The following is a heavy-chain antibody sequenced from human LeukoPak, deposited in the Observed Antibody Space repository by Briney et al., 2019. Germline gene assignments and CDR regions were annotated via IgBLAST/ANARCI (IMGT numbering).Heavy chain of an antibody. CDR1: GFTFSSYW. CDR2: IKQDGSEK. CDR3: ALPSLYYDFWSGYHYYFDY. Sequence: GGSLRLSCAASGFTFSSYWMSWVRQAPGKGLEWVANIKQDGSEKYYVDSVKGRFTISRDNAKNSLYLQMNSLRAEDTAVYYCALPSLYYDFWSGYHYYFDYWGQGTLVTLSS. D-gene: IGHD3-3*01. J-gene: IGHJ4*02. V-gene: IGHV3-7*01.